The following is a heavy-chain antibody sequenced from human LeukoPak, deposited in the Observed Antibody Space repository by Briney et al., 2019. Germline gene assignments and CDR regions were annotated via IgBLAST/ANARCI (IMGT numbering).Heavy chain of an antibody. CDR2: INPNSGGT. CDR3: AREAAMVHFDY. D-gene: IGHD5-18*01. CDR1: GYTFTAYY. J-gene: IGHJ4*02. V-gene: IGHV1-2*02. Sequence: ASVKVSCKASGYTFTAYYIHWVRQAPGQGLEWMGWINPNSGGTNYAQKFQGRVTMTRDTSISTAYMELNRLISDDTADTAVYYCAREAAMVHFDYWGQGTLVTVSS.